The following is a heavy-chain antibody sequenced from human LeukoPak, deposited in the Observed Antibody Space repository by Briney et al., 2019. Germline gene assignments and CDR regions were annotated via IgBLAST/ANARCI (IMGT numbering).Heavy chain of an antibody. J-gene: IGHJ4*02. V-gene: IGHV4-59*01. CDR1: GGSISSYY. CDR2: IYYGGST. CDR3: ARGQYYYDSSGYRGGFDY. D-gene: IGHD3-22*01. Sequence: PSETLSLTCTVSGGSISSYYWSWIRQPPGKGLEWIGYIYYGGSTNYNPSLKSRVTISVDTSKNQFSLKLSSVTAADTAVYYCARGQYYYDSSGYRGGFDYWGQGTLVTVSS.